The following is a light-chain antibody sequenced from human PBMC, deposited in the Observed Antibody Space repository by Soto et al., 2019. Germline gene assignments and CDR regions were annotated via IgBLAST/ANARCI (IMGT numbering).Light chain of an antibody. CDR2: EVS. CDR1: SGDIGAYNY. Sequence: QSALTQPRSVSGSPGQSVTFSCTGTSGDIGAYNYVSWYQFHPGKAPKLMIYEVSKRPSGVPDRFSGSKSGNTASLTVSGLQAEDEADYYCSSYAGSNNLVFGGGTKLTVL. CDR3: SSYAGSNNLV. V-gene: IGLV2-8*01. J-gene: IGLJ2*01.